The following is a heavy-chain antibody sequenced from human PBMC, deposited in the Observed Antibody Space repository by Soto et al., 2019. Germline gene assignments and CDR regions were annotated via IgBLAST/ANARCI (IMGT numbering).Heavy chain of an antibody. V-gene: IGHV1-18*04. CDR3: ARARYCASPSCYKHYYYGMDT. CDR1: GYTFTSHG. Sequence: ASVKVSCKASGYTFTSHGISWVRQAPGQGLEWLGWISTYNSRTHYAQKVQGRVTMTTDPSTSTAYLDLRSLTFDDTAVYYCARARYCASPSCYKHYYYGMDTWGQGTTVTVSS. J-gene: IGHJ6*02. CDR2: ISTYNSRT. D-gene: IGHD2-2*02.